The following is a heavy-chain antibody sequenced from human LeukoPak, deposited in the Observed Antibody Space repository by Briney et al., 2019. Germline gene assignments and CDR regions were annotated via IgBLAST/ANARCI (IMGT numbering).Heavy chain of an antibody. Sequence: SETLSLTCTVSGGSISSYYWSWIRQPPGKGLEWIGYIYYSGSTNYNPSLKSRVTISVDTSKNQFSLNLSSVTAADTAVYYCARGVDFAAYYYYMDVWGKGTTVTISS. CDR1: GGSISSYY. CDR3: ARGVDFAAYYYYMDV. CDR2: IYYSGST. J-gene: IGHJ6*03. D-gene: IGHD3-9*01. V-gene: IGHV4-59*01.